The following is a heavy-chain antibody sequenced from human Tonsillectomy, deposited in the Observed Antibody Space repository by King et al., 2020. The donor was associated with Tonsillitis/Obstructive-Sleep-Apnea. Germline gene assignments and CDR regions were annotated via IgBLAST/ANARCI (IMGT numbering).Heavy chain of an antibody. CDR3: ASPHCSSTSCSTDY. CDR1: GGSFSGYY. V-gene: IGHV4-34*01. CDR2: INHSGST. J-gene: IGHJ4*02. Sequence: VQLQQWGAGLLKPSETLSLTCAVYGGSFSGYYWSWIRQPPGKGLEWIGEINHSGSTKYNPSLKSRVTISVDTSKNQFSLKLRSVTAADTAEYYCASPHCSSTSCSTDYWGQGTLVTVSS. D-gene: IGHD2-2*01.